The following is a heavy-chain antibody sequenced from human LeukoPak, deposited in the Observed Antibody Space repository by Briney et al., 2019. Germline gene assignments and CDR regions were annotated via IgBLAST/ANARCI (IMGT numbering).Heavy chain of an antibody. V-gene: IGHV1-2*02. CDR3: AAEGVKSASDI. D-gene: IGHD3-10*01. Sequence: ASVKVSCKASGYTFTAYYIHWVRQAPGRGLEWMGWIKASSGDTQSAQKFQGRVTLTRDTSISTAYMEVSSLTSDDTAVYYCAAEGVKSASDIWGQGTVVTVSS. J-gene: IGHJ3*02. CDR2: IKASSGDT. CDR1: GYTFTAYY.